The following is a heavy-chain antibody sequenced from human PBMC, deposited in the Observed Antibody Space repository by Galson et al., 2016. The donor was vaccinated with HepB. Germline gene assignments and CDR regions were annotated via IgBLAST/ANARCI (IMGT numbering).Heavy chain of an antibody. D-gene: IGHD4-11*01. CDR3: ATDYNSSLFWYSYL. CDR2: INANTGGT. CDR1: GYTFIDSY. J-gene: IGHJ2*01. Sequence: SVKVSCKASGYTFIDSYIYWVRQAPGQGLEWMGWINANTGGTNYAQKFQGWVTMTRDTSIITVYMDLRSLTFDDTAVYFCATDYNSSLFWYSYLWGRGTLVSVSS. V-gene: IGHV1-2*04.